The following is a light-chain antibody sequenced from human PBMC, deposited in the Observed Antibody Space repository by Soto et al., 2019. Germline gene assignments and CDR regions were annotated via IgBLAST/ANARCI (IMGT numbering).Light chain of an antibody. CDR1: QSVSNNY. V-gene: IGKV3-20*01. J-gene: IGKJ1*01. Sequence: EIVLTQSPGTLSLSLGERATRSCRASQSVSNNYLAWYQQKPGQAPRLLIYGASNRATGIPDRFSGSGSGTDFTLTISRLEPEDFAVYYCQQYGSSGTFGQGTKVDIK. CDR3: QQYGSSGT. CDR2: GAS.